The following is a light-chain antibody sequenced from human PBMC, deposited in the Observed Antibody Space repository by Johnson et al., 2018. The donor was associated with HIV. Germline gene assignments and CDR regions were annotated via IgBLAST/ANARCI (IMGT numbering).Light chain of an antibody. V-gene: IGLV1-51*01. CDR3: GTWDSSLSAVL. Sequence: QSVLTQPPSVSAAPGQKVTISCSGSSSNIGNNYVSWYQQLPGTAPKLLIYDNNKRPSGIPDRISGSKSGTSATLGITGLQSGDEADYYCGTWDSSLSAVLFGTGTKVTVL. CDR2: DNN. J-gene: IGLJ1*01. CDR1: SSNIGNNY.